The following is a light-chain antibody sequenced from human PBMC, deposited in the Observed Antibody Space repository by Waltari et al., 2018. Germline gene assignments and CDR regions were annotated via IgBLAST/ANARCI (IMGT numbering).Light chain of an antibody. Sequence: DIQMTQSPSSVSASVGDRVTITCRASQDISTWLAWYQQKPGKAPKLLIYAASTLRGEVPSRFSGSGSGTDFTLTITSLQPEDFATYYCQQANSFPPTFGQGTRLDIK. V-gene: IGKV1-12*01. CDR3: QQANSFPPT. CDR2: AAS. J-gene: IGKJ5*01. CDR1: QDISTW.